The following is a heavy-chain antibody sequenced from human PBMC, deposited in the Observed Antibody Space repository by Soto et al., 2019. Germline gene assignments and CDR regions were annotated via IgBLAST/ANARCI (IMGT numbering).Heavy chain of an antibody. D-gene: IGHD2-15*01. CDR2: IYYSGST. J-gene: IGHJ4*02. Sequence: PSETLSLTCTVSGGSISSYYWSWIRQPPWKGLEWIGYIYYSGSTNYNPSLKSRVTISVDTSKNQFSLKLSSVTAADTAVYYCASSTPRTYCSGGSCPRGSIDYWGQGTLVTV. CDR1: GGSISSYY. V-gene: IGHV4-59*01. CDR3: ASSTPRTYCSGGSCPRGSIDY.